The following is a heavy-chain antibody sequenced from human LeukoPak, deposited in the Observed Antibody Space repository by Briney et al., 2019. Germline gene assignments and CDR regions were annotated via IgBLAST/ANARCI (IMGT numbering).Heavy chain of an antibody. D-gene: IGHD1-26*01. V-gene: IGHV1-2*02. J-gene: IGHJ4*02. CDR1: GYSFTDYY. CDR2: INPNSGDT. Sequence: ASVKVSCKVSGYSFTDYYIHWMRQAPGQGLEWMGWINPNSGDTNFARDFQGRVTMTRDTSISTAYMELSRLKSDDTAVYFCAREVSSGLGATVYWGQGTLVIVSS. CDR3: AREVSSGLGATVY.